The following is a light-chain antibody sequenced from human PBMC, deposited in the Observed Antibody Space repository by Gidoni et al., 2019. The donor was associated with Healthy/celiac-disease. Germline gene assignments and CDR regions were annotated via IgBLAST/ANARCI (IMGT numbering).Light chain of an antibody. V-gene: IGKV1-33*01. CDR2: DAS. Sequence: DIQMTQSPSSLSASVGDRVTITCQASQDISNYLNWYQQKPGKAPKLLIYDASNLETGVPSRFIGSGSGTDFTFTISILQPEDIATYYCQQYDTLPPYTFGQGTKLEIK. J-gene: IGKJ2*01. CDR1: QDISNY. CDR3: QQYDTLPPYT.